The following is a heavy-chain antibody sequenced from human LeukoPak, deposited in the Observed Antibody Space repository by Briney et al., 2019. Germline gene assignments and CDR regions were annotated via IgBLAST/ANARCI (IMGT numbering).Heavy chain of an antibody. V-gene: IGHV3-53*01. CDR1: GFTVSDNY. D-gene: IGHD1-26*01. J-gene: IGHJ5*02. CDR2: IYSGGTT. Sequence: GGSLRLSCAASGFTVSDNYMSWVRQAPGKGLEWVSVIYSGGTTYSADSVKGRFTISRDNSKNTLYLQMNSLRAEDTAVYYCARHDSGVGWFDPWGQGTLVTVSS. CDR3: ARHDSGVGWFDP.